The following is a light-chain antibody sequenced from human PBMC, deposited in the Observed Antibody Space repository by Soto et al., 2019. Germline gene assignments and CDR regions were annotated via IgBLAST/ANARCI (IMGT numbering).Light chain of an antibody. CDR2: DSS. CDR3: QQLNSYPQT. CDR1: QSISIW. Sequence: VERVTITCRSSQSISIWFAWYQQKPGKAPKLLIYDSSSLEILVRSIVSGSGSGPDFTLTISSLQPEDSATYFCQQLNSYPQTFGQGTRLEIK. V-gene: IGKV1-5*01. J-gene: IGKJ5*01.